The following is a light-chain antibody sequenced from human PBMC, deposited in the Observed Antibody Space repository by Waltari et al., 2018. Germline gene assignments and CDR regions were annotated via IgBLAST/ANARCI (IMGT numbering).Light chain of an antibody. Sequence: DIQMTQSPSSLSASVGDRVTITCRESQSVNNDLNWYQQKPGTAPRVLIYGVNNLQGGVPSRFSGSGSGTHFTLTISSLQPEDFGTYYCQHTYNTPWTFDQGTRVEMK. J-gene: IGKJ1*01. V-gene: IGKV1-39*01. CDR1: QSVNND. CDR2: GVN. CDR3: QHTYNTPWT.